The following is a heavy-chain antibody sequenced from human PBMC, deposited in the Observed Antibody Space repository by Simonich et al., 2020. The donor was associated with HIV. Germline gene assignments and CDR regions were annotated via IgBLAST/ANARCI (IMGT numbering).Heavy chain of an antibody. CDR1: GGSFSGYY. V-gene: IGHV4-34*01. CDR2: INHSGIN. Sequence: QVRLQQWGAGLLKPSETLSLTCAVYGGSFSGYYWSWIRQPPGKGLEWIGEINHSGINNYKSSLNSRATISVDKSKNQFSLKLSSVTAADTAIYYCARRDRELILYFDYWGQGNLVTVSS. D-gene: IGHD3-3*01. J-gene: IGHJ4*02. CDR3: ARRDRELILYFDY.